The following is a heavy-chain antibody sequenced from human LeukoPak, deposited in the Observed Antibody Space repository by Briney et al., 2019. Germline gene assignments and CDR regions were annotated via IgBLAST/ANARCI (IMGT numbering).Heavy chain of an antibody. D-gene: IGHD2-2*01. J-gene: IGHJ4*02. V-gene: IGHV1-69*06. Sequence: ASVKVSCKASGGTFSSYAISWVRQAPGQGLEWMGGIIPIFGTANYAQKFQGRVTITADKSTRTAYMELSSLRAEDTAVYYCARDRRIVVVPAALVGAFDYWGQGTLVTVSS. CDR3: ARDRRIVVVPAALVGAFDY. CDR1: GGTFSSYA. CDR2: IIPIFGTA.